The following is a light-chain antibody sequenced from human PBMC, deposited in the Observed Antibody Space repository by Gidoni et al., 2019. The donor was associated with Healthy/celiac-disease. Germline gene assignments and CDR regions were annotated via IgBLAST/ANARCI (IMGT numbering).Light chain of an antibody. CDR3: QQYGSSPKT. CDR2: GAS. Sequence: EIVLTQSPGTLSLSPGERATLSCRASQRVRSSYLAWYQQKPGQAPRLLIYGASSRATGIPDRFSGSGSGTDFTLTISRLEPEDFAVYYCQQYGSSPKTFGQGTKVEIK. V-gene: IGKV3-20*01. J-gene: IGKJ1*01. CDR1: QRVRSSY.